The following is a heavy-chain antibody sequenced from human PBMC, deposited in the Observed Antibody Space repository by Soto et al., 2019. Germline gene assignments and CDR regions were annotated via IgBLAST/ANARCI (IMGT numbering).Heavy chain of an antibody. CDR2: ISSSANT. CDR1: GDSMRIGSSY. CDR3: ARGLISSSYYFEY. D-gene: IGHD6-6*01. V-gene: IGHV4-31*11. J-gene: IGHJ4*02. Sequence: TXSRSCAVSGDSMRIGSSYGTWIRQHPGEVLEWLGYISSSANTYYNPSLRSRVSISADTSENQFSLRLTSVTDADKAVYHCARGLISSSYYFEYWGQGALV.